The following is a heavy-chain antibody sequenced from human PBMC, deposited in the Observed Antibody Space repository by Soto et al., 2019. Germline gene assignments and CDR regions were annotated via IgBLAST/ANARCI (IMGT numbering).Heavy chain of an antibody. D-gene: IGHD6-13*01. J-gene: IGHJ4*02. CDR1: GFNFATYS. CDR2: ISSSNNTI. V-gene: IGHV3-48*01. Sequence: GGPLRVPSAASGFNFATYSMNWVRQAPGKGLEWISYISSSNNTIYYADSVKGRFTISRDNAKNSLYLQMNSLRAEDTAVYYCALRAGPLGGQGTLVTVSS. CDR3: ALRAGPL.